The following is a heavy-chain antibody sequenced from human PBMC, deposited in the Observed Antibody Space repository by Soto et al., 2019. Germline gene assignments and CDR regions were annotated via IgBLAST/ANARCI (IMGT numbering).Heavy chain of an antibody. D-gene: IGHD3-9*01. CDR1: GGSISSYY. J-gene: IGHJ3*02. CDR2: ISYSGST. V-gene: IGHV4-59*01. Sequence: QVQLQESGPGLVKPSETLSLTCTVSGGSISSYYWSWIRQPPGKGLEWIGYISYSGSTNYNPSLKSRVTISXDXXKTQFSLKLSSVTAADTAVYYCARFDNGGHDAFDIWGQGTMVTVSS. CDR3: ARFDNGGHDAFDI.